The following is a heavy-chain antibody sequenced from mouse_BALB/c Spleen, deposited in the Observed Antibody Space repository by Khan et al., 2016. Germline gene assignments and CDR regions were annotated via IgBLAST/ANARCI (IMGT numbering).Heavy chain of an antibody. CDR1: GFSLSRYS. D-gene: IGHD1-1*01. CDR3: ARNPFFTGDFCAMDY. CDR2: IWGGGST. J-gene: IGHJ4*01. Sequence: VELVESGPGLVAPSQSLSITCTVSGFSLSRYSVHWVRQPPGKGLEWLGMIWGGGSTDYNSALKSSRSISKDNSKSQVFLKMNSLQTDDTAMYGCARNPFFTGDFCAMDYLGQGTSVTVSS. V-gene: IGHV2-6-4*01.